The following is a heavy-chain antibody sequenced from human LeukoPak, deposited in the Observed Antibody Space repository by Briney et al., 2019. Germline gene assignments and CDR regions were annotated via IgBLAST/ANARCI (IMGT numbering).Heavy chain of an antibody. J-gene: IGHJ4*02. D-gene: IGHD3-16*02. CDR3: ARLPDPSLGGDIPYYFDY. CDR2: LSYSGKT. V-gene: IGHV4-39*07. Sequence: SETLSLTCIISGGSISSSTYYWGWIRQPPGKGLEWIGTLSYSGKTYYNPSLTSRVTISIDTSKNQFSLKLSSVTAADTAVYYCARLPDPSLGGDIPYYFDYGGQGTLVTVSS. CDR1: GGSISSSTYY.